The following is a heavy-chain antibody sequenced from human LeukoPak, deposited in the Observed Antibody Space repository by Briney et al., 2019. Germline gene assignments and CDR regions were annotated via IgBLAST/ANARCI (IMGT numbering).Heavy chain of an antibody. J-gene: IGHJ5*02. CDR2: ISGSGSFI. V-gene: IGHV3-21*04. Sequence: RTGGSLRLSCTGSGFIFSTTSINWVRLAPGQGLEWVSTISGSGSFIGHLDSVKGRFTISRDNANNSVYLQMDSLRVDDTAVYFWAKANEPLNWFEPWGQGTLVTVSS. CDR3: AKANEPLNWFEP. D-gene: IGHD1-14*01. CDR1: GFIFSTTS.